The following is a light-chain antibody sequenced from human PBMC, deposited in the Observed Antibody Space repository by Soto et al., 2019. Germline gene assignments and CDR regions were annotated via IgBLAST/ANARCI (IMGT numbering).Light chain of an antibody. Sequence: EIVLTQSPGTLSLSPVARATFSCRASQSVSSSYIAWYQQKRGQAPRRLIYGASIRATGIPARFSGSGSGTDFTLTISRLEPEDFALYYCQQYHTSPLTFGQGTKVDIK. J-gene: IGKJ1*01. CDR3: QQYHTSPLT. CDR1: QSVSSSY. CDR2: GAS. V-gene: IGKV3-20*01.